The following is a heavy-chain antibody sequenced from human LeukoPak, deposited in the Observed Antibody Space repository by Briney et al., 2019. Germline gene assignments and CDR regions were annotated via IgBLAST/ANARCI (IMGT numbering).Heavy chain of an antibody. V-gene: IGHV3-21*01. D-gene: IGHD3-10*01. CDR3: ARVLLDP. Sequence: PGGSLRLSCAASGFTFSSYSMNWVPQAPGKGLEWVSSISSSSSYIYYADSVKGPFTISRDNAKNSLYLQINSLRAEDTAVYDCARVLLDPWGQGTLVTVSS. J-gene: IGHJ5*02. CDR2: ISSSSSYI. CDR1: GFTFSSYS.